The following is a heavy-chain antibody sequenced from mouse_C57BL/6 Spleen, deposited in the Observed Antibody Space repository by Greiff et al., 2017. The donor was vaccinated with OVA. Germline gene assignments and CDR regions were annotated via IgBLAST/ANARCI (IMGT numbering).Heavy chain of an antibody. V-gene: IGHV5-17*01. J-gene: IGHJ2*01. CDR2: ISSGSSTI. D-gene: IGHD1-1*01. Sequence: EVQVVESGGGLVKPGGSLKLSCAASGFTFSDYGMHWVRQAPEKGLEWVAYISSGSSTIYYADTVKGRFTISRDNAKNTLFLQMTSLRSEDTAMYYCARDSLYYYGSSYPLFDYWGQGTTLTVSS. CDR1: GFTFSDYG. CDR3: ARDSLYYYGSSYPLFDY.